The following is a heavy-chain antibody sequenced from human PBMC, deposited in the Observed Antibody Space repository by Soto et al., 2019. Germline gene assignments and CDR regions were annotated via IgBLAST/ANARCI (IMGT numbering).Heavy chain of an antibody. CDR3: TTGYSGYDFPYGY. Sequence: EVQLVESGGGLVKPGGSLRLSCAASGFTFSNAWMSWVRQAPGKGLEWVGRIKSKTDGGTTDYAAPVKGRFTISRDDSKNTLYLQINSLKTEDTAVYYCTTGYSGYDFPYGYWGQGTLVTVSS. CDR2: IKSKTDGGTT. V-gene: IGHV3-15*01. J-gene: IGHJ4*02. D-gene: IGHD5-12*01. CDR1: GFTFSNAW.